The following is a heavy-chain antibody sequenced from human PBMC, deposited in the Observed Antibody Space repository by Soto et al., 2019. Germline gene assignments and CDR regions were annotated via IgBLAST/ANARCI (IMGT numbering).Heavy chain of an antibody. V-gene: IGHV3-15*01. Sequence: GGSLRLSCAASGFTFSNAWMSWVRQAPGKGLEWVGRIKSKTDGGTTDYAAPVKGRFTISRGDSKNTLYLQMNSLKTEDTAVYYCTTDRRVLMVYAILEYYYYYGMDVWGQGTTVTVSS. CDR1: GFTFSNAW. J-gene: IGHJ6*02. D-gene: IGHD2-8*01. CDR2: IKSKTDGGTT. CDR3: TTDRRVLMVYAILEYYYYYGMDV.